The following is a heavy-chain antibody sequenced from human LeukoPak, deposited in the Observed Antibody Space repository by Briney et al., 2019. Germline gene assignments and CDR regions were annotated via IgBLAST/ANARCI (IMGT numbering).Heavy chain of an antibody. V-gene: IGHV3-23*01. CDR2: ITGSGGIT. D-gene: IGHD3-9*01. J-gene: IGHJ4*02. CDR1: GFTFSNYA. Sequence: GGSLRLSCVASGFTFSNYAMSWVRQAPGQGLEWVSAITGSGGITYYADSVKGRFTISRDNSKNTLYLQMNSLRAEDTAVYYCAKWGDYDVLTGYYDPDYWGQGTLVTVSS. CDR3: AKWGDYDVLTGYYDPDY.